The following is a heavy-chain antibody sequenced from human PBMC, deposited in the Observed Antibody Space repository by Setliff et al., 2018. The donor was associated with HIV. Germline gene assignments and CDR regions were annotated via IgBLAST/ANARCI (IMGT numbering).Heavy chain of an antibody. V-gene: IGHV4-31*03. Sequence: SETLSLTCTVSGGSISSGGYYWSWIRQHPGKGPEWIGYIYYNGSTYYNPSLKSRVSMSVDTSKDQVSLKLSTVTAADTAVYYCARDRAAFRLTYWGQGTLVT. J-gene: IGHJ4*02. CDR3: ARDRAAFRLTY. D-gene: IGHD3-3*02. CDR1: GGSISSGGYY. CDR2: IYYNGST.